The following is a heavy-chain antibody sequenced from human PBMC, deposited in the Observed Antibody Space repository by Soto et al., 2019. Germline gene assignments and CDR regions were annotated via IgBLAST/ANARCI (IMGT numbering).Heavy chain of an antibody. D-gene: IGHD3-22*01. CDR1: GYTFTGYY. CDR3: ARLPNYYDSSGYYYVRDYYGMDV. J-gene: IGHJ6*02. V-gene: IGHV1-2*02. CDR2: INPNSGGT. Sequence: ASVKVSCKASGYTFTGYYMHWVRQAPGQGLEWMGWINPNSGGTNYAQKFQGRVTMTRDTSISTAYMELSRLRSDDTAVYYCARLPNYYDSSGYYYVRDYYGMDVWGQGTTVTSP.